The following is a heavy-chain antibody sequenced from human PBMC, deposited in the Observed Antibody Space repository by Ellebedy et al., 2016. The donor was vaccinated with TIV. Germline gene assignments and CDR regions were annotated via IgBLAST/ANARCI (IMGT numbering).Heavy chain of an antibody. CDR3: ATSRGYSNGPFDY. Sequence: GSLRLXCTVSGGSVSSGSYYWSWIRQPPGKGLEWIGYIYYSGSTNYNPSLKSRVTISVDTSKNQFSLKLSSVTAADTAVYYCATSRGYSNGPFDYWGQGSLVTVSS. V-gene: IGHV4-61*01. CDR1: GGSVSSGSYY. D-gene: IGHD5-18*01. CDR2: IYYSGST. J-gene: IGHJ4*02.